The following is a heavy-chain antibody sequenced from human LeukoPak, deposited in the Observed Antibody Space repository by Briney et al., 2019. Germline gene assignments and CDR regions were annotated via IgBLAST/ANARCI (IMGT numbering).Heavy chain of an antibody. CDR3: ASHSSSWYYYYYMDV. Sequence: GGSLRLSCAASGFTFEDYGMSWVRQAPGKGLEWVSGINWNGGSTGYADSVKGRFTISRDNAKNSLYLQMNSLRAEDTALYYCASHSSSWYYYYYMDVWGKGTTVTVSS. CDR2: INWNGGST. CDR1: GFTFEDYG. J-gene: IGHJ6*03. D-gene: IGHD6-13*01. V-gene: IGHV3-20*04.